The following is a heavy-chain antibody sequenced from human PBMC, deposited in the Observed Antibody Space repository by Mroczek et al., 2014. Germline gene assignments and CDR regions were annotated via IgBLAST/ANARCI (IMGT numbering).Heavy chain of an antibody. D-gene: IGHD3-10*01. CDR2: MNPNSGNT. CDR3: ASFAYMVRGWYYYGMDV. Sequence: QVQLVESGAEVKKPGASVKVSCKASGYTFTSYDINWVRQATGQGLEWMGWMNPNSGNTGYAQKFQGRVTMTRNTSISTAYMELSSLRSEDTAVYYCASFAYMVRGWYYYGMDVWGQGTTVTVX. CDR1: GYTFTSYD. V-gene: IGHV1-8*01. J-gene: IGHJ6*02.